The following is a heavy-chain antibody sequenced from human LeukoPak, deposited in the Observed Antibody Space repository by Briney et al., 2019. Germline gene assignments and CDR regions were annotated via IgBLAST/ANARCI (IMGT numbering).Heavy chain of an antibody. V-gene: IGHV4-61*02. CDR2: IYTSGST. J-gene: IGHJ4*02. Sequence: PSQTLSLTCTVSGGSISSGSYYWSWIRQPAGKGLEWIGRIYTSGSTNYNPSLKSRVTISVDTSKNQFSLKLSSVTAADTAVYYCARDPIAYCGADCYSDWGQGTLVTVSS. CDR1: GGSISSGSYY. CDR3: ARDPIAYCGADCYSD. D-gene: IGHD2-21*02.